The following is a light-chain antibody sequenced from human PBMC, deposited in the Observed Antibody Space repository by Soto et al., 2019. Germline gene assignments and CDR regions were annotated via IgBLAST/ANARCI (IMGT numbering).Light chain of an antibody. V-gene: IGKV3-15*01. CDR1: QSVDGY. J-gene: IGKJ5*01. Sequence: EIVFTPSPTSLSFSPGERGTPSCRASQSVDGYLAWYQQKPGQAPRLLIYGASTRATGVTARFRGGGSGTEFTLTISSLQSEDSAVYYCQQYHKWPPITFGQGTRLEIK. CDR3: QQYHKWPPIT. CDR2: GAS.